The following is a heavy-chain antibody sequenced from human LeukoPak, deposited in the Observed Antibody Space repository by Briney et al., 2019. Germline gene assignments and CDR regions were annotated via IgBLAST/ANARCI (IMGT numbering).Heavy chain of an antibody. V-gene: IGHV1-2*06. CDR3: ARGDYGSGSYYMVY. CDR2: INPNSGGT. Sequence: ASVKVSCKASGYAFTGYYMHWVRQAPGQGLEWMGRINPNSGGTNYAQKFQGRVTMTRDTSISTAYMELSRLRSDDTAVYYCARGDYGSGSYYMVYWGQGTLVTVSS. J-gene: IGHJ4*02. D-gene: IGHD3-10*01. CDR1: GYAFTGYY.